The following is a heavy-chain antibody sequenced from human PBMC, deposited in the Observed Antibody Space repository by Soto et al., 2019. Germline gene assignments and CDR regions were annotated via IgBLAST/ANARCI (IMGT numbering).Heavy chain of an antibody. J-gene: IGHJ5*02. CDR1: GFTFSDYY. Sequence: PGGSLRLSCAASGFTFSDYYMSWIRQAPGKGLEWVSYISSSGSTIYYADTVKGRFTISRDNAKNSLYLQMNSLRAEDTSVYYCARVETRLYSSGWYNWFDPWGQGTLVTVSS. CDR2: ISSSGSTI. D-gene: IGHD6-19*01. CDR3: ARVETRLYSSGWYNWFDP. V-gene: IGHV3-11*01.